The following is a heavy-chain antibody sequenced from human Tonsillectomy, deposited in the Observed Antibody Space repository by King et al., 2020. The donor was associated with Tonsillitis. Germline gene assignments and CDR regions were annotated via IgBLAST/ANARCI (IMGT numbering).Heavy chain of an antibody. J-gene: IGHJ4*02. D-gene: IGHD3-10*01. CDR3: ARKSDGSGSYYHS. CDR2: IHYSGST. Sequence: QLQESGPGLVKPSETLSLTCTVSGGSIRSSSHYWGWIRQPPGEGLEWIGSIHYSGSTYYNPSLKSRVTMSVDTSKNQFSLKLSSVTAADTAIYYCARKSDGSGSYYHSWGQGTLVTVSS. V-gene: IGHV4-39*07. CDR1: GGSIRSSSHY.